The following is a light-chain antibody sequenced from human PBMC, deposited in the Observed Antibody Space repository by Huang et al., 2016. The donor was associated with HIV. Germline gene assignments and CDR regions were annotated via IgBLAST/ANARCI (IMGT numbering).Light chain of an antibody. Sequence: DIQMTQSPSSLSASPGVRVTLSCRANQDIGNFLAWYQHKPGGVPRLLIYGASTLQSGVPSRFSGQGSGTDFTLTITSFQPDDVATYYCQRYDSAPRAFGQGTKVEI. CDR1: QDIGNF. CDR3: QRYDSAPRA. V-gene: IGKV1-27*01. J-gene: IGKJ1*01. CDR2: GAS.